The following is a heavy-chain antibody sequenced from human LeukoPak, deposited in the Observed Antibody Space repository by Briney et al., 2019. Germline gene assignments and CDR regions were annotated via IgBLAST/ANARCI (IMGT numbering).Heavy chain of an antibody. CDR3: AKDYETMVRGAQTNYFDP. J-gene: IGHJ5*02. D-gene: IGHD3-10*01. V-gene: IGHV3-30*18. CDR1: GFTFSSYG. Sequence: PGRSLRLSCAASGFTFSSYGMHWVRQAPDKGRGWGAVISYDGSNKYYADSVKGRFTISRDNYKNTLYLQMNRLRAEDTAVYYCAKDYETMVRGAQTNYFDPWGQGPLVTVSS. CDR2: ISYDGSNK.